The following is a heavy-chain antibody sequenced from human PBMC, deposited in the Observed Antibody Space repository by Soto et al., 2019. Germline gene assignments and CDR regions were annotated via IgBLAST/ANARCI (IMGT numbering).Heavy chain of an antibody. Sequence: ASVKVSCKASGYTFTSYGISWVRQAPGQGLEWKGWNSAYNGNTNYAQKFQGRVTMTRNTSISTAYMELSSLRSEDTAVYYCARGPVLRFLEWLLSYYFDYWGQGTLVTVSS. D-gene: IGHD3-3*01. V-gene: IGHV1-18*01. CDR2: NSAYNGNT. CDR3: ARGPVLRFLEWLLSYYFDY. J-gene: IGHJ4*02. CDR1: GYTFTSYG.